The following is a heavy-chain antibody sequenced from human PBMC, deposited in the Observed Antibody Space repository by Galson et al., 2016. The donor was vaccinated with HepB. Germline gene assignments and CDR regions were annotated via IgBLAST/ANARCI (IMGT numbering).Heavy chain of an antibody. CDR2: ISGSGDST. Sequence: SLRLSCATSGFIFSSYAMSWVRQAPGKGLEWVSAISGSGDSTDYADSVKGRFTISRDNAKNTLYLQMNSLRDEDTAVYYCAKFSMIVVVILSHLDNWGQGTLVTVSS. J-gene: IGHJ4*02. V-gene: IGHV3-23*01. CDR3: AKFSMIVVVILSHLDN. D-gene: IGHD3-22*01. CDR1: GFIFSSYA.